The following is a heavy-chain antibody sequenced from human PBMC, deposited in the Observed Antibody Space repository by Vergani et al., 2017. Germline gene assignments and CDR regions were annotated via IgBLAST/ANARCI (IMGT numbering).Heavy chain of an antibody. V-gene: IGHV1-46*01. CDR3: AREQWESNSPTVWFDP. CDR1: GYTFTSYY. Sequence: QVQLVQSGAEVKKPGASVKVSCKASGYTFTSYYMHWVRQAPGQGLEWMGIINPSGGSTSYAQKFQGRVTMTRDTSTSTVYMELSSLRSEDTAVYYCAREQWESNSPTVWFDPWGQGTLVTVSS. J-gene: IGHJ5*02. CDR2: INPSGGST. D-gene: IGHD1-26*01.